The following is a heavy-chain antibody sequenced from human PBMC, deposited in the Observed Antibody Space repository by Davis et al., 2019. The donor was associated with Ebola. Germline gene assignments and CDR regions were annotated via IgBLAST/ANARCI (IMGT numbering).Heavy chain of an antibody. Sequence: GESLKISCATSGITFRSYWMSWVRQAPGKGLEWVANIKPDGSETSYADSVKGRFTISRDNAKNSLYLQMDSQRAEDTAVYFCAKTYCSRASCSWEHHYYYFYLDVWGKGTTVTVSS. CDR2: IKPDGSET. CDR1: GITFRSYW. D-gene: IGHD2-2*01. V-gene: IGHV3-7*01. J-gene: IGHJ6*03. CDR3: AKTYCSRASCSWEHHYYYFYLDV.